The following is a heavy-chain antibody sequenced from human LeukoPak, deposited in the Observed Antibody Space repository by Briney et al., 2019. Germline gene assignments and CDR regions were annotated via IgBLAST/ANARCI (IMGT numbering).Heavy chain of an antibody. CDR1: GFKFSDYG. CDR2: IWYDGSNI. V-gene: IGHV3-33*06. D-gene: IGHD3-10*01. CDR3: AKEGDRGEALYYYMDV. J-gene: IGHJ6*03. Sequence: GGSLRLSCAASGFKFSDYGMHWVRQAPGKGLEWVAAIWYDGSNIFYADSVKGRFTISRDNSKNALYLQMNSLRAEDTADYYCAKEGDRGEALYYYMDVWGNGTTVTVSS.